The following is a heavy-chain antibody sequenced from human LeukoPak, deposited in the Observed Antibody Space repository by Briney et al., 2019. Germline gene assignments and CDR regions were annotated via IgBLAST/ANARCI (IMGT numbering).Heavy chain of an antibody. CDR2: IYHSGST. CDR3: ARASFNSYGIDGFDY. Sequence: KPSETLSLTCTVSGGSISTYYWSWIRQPPGKRLEWIGYIYHSGSTKYNPSPKSRVTISVDTSKNQFSLKLNSVTATDTAVYYCARASFNSYGIDGFDYWGQGTLVTVSS. V-gene: IGHV4-59*01. CDR1: GGSISTYY. J-gene: IGHJ4*02. D-gene: IGHD5-18*01.